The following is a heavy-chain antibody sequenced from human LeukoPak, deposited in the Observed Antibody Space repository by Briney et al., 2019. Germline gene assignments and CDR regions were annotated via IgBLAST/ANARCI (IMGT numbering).Heavy chain of an antibody. CDR1: GGSISSYY. D-gene: IGHD3-22*01. Sequence: SETLSLTCTVSGGSISSYYWSWIRQPPGKGLEWIGYIYYSGSTNYNPSLKSRVTISVDTSKNQFSLKLSSVTAADMAVYYCARTYYYDSSGYRPGFDYWGQGTLVTVSS. CDR3: ARTYYYDSSGYRPGFDY. CDR2: IYYSGST. J-gene: IGHJ4*02. V-gene: IGHV4-59*01.